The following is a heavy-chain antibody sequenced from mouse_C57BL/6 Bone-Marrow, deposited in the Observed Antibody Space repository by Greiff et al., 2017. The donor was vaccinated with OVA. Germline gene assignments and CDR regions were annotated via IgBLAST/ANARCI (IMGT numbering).Heavy chain of an antibody. J-gene: IGHJ4*01. CDR3: ARAGILRSRGYYAMDY. CDR1: GYTFTSYW. CDR2: IDPNSGGT. Sequence: VQLQQPGAELVKPGASVKLSCQASGYTFTSYWMHWVKPRPGRGLEWIGRIDPNSGGTKYNEKFKSKATLTVDKPSSTAYMQLSSLTSEDSAVYYCARAGILRSRGYYAMDYWGQGTSVTVSS. D-gene: IGHD1-1*01. V-gene: IGHV1-72*01.